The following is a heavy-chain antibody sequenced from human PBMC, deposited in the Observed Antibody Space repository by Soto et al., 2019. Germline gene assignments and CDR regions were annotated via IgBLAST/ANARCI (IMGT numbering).Heavy chain of an antibody. V-gene: IGHV3-48*01. CDR3: ARDGGYCSGRSCYFHY. CDR2: ISSSSSTI. D-gene: IGHD2-15*01. J-gene: IGHJ4*02. CDR1: GFTFSSYS. Sequence: GSLRLSCAASGFTFSSYSMNWVRQAPGKGLEWVSYISSSSSTIYYADSVKGRFTISRDNAKNSLYLQMNSLRAEDTAVYYCARDGGYCSGRSCYFHYWGQGTLVTVSS.